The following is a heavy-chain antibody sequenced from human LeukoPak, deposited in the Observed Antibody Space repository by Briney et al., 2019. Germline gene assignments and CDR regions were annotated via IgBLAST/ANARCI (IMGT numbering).Heavy chain of an antibody. J-gene: IGHJ6*03. Sequence: GGSLRLSCAASGFTFDDYAMHWVRQAPGKGLEWVSLISWDGGSTYYADSVKGRFTISRDNSKNSLYLQMNSLRAEDTALYYCAKDKGYIAAAGTFYMDVWGKGTTVTVSS. CDR2: ISWDGGST. D-gene: IGHD6-13*01. CDR3: AKDKGYIAAAGTFYMDV. CDR1: GFTFDDYA. V-gene: IGHV3-43D*03.